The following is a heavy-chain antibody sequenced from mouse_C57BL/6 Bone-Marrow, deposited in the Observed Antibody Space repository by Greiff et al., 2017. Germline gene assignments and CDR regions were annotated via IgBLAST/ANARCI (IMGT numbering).Heavy chain of an antibody. Sequence: EVQLVESGGDLVKPGGSLKLSCAASGFTFSSYGMSWVRQTPDTRLEWVATISSGGSYTYYPDSVKGRFTISRDNTKNTLYLQMSSLKSEDTAMXYCARPYGIYWYFDVWGTGTTVTVSS. CDR2: ISSGGSYT. CDR3: ARPYGIYWYFDV. D-gene: IGHD2-1*01. V-gene: IGHV5-6*01. CDR1: GFTFSSYG. J-gene: IGHJ1*03.